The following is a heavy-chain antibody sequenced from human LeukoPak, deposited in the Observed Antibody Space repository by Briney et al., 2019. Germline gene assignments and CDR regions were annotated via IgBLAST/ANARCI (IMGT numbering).Heavy chain of an antibody. J-gene: IGHJ4*02. CDR2: INAGNGNT. D-gene: IGHD5-18*01. CDR3: AREDTAMVTGVDY. V-gene: IGHV1-3*01. CDR1: GYTFTSYA. Sequence: ASVKVSRKASGYTFTSYAMHWVRQAPGQRLEWMGWINAGNGNTKYSQKFQGRVTITRDTSASTAYMELSSLRSEDTAVYYCAREDTAMVTGVDYWGQGTLVTVSS.